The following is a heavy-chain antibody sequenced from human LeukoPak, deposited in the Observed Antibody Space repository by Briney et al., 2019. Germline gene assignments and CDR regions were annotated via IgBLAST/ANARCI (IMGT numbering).Heavy chain of an antibody. CDR3: AKDSSSGYARGYFDY. J-gene: IGHJ4*02. CDR2: IRYDGSNK. CDR1: GFTFSSYG. V-gene: IGHV3-30*02. Sequence: GGSLRLSCAASGFTFSSYGMHWVRQAPGKGLEWVAFIRYDGSNKYYADSVKGRFTISRDNSKSTLYLQMNSLRAEDTAVYYCAKDSSSGYARGYFDYWGQGTLVTVSS. D-gene: IGHD6-19*01.